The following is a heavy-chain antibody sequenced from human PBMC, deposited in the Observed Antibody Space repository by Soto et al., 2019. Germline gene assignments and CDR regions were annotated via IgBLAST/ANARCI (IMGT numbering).Heavy chain of an antibody. CDR1: GFTFSSYA. CDR3: ARDAKDYYDSSGYPSDWYFDL. CDR2: ISYDGSNK. J-gene: IGHJ2*01. Sequence: QVQLVESGGGVVQPGRSLRLSCAASGFTFSSYAMHWVRQAPGKGLEWVAVISYDGSNKYYADSVKGRFTISRDNSKNTPYLQMNSLRAEDTAVYYCARDAKDYYDSSGYPSDWYFDLWGRGTMVTVSS. D-gene: IGHD3-22*01. V-gene: IGHV3-30-3*01.